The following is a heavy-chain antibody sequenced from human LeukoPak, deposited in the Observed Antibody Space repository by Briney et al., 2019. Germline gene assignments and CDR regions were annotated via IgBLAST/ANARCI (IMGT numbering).Heavy chain of an antibody. CDR1: GGSISSNNW. Sequence: PSETLSLTCAVSGGSISSNNWWIWVRQSPEKGLEWIGEIYHDGSTNYSPSLKSRVTISMDKSKNQLSLKPNFVTAADTAVYYCARDRGGYTYSHDYWGQGTLVTVSS. D-gene: IGHD5-18*01. CDR2: IYHDGST. CDR3: ARDRGGYTYSHDY. V-gene: IGHV4-4*02. J-gene: IGHJ4*02.